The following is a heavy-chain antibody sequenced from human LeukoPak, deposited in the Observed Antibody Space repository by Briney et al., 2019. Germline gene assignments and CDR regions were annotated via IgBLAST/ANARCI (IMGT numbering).Heavy chain of an antibody. CDR2: IGIDSGNT. V-gene: IGHV3-48*01. Sequence: GGSRGLSCAASGSSVSTYGMNWVRQAPGKGLEWISYIGIDSGNTNYADSVKGRFTISGDKAKNSLYLQMNSLRVEDTAVYYCARDYKYAFDNWGQGTLVTVSS. CDR3: ARDYKYAFDN. J-gene: IGHJ4*02. D-gene: IGHD5-24*01. CDR1: GSSVSTYG.